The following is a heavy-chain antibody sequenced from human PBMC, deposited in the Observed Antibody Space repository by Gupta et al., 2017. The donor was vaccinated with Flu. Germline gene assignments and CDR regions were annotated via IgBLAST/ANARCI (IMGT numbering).Heavy chain of an antibody. CDR3: ARAAIFGVSYYYYYYMDV. J-gene: IGHJ6*03. CDR1: GGSSSGYH. Sequence: QVQLQQWGAGLLKPSETLSLHCVVYGGSSSGYHWSWIRQPPGEGLEWVGEISHSGSTNYNPSLKSRVSISIDTSKNQFSLKLSSVTAADTAVYYCARAAIFGVSYYYYYYMDVWGEGTTVTVSS. CDR2: ISHSGST. V-gene: IGHV4-34*01. D-gene: IGHD3-3*01.